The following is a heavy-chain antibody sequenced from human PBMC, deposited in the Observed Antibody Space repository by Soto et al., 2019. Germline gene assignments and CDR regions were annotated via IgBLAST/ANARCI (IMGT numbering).Heavy chain of an antibody. CDR1: GFTFNTHW. CDR3: ARGVAMGVDY. V-gene: IGHV3-74*01. CDR2: IYFDGSKT. D-gene: IGHD2-8*01. Sequence: EVQLVESGGGVVQPGGSLRLSCTASGFTFNTHWMHWVRQAPGKGLVWVSRIYFDGSKTNYADSVKGRLTVSRDNAKNTVNLHVNTLRDEDTAVYYCARGVAMGVDYWGQGTLVTVS. J-gene: IGHJ4*02.